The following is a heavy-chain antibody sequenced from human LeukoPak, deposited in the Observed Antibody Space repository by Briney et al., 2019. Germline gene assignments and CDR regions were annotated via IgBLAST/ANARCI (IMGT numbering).Heavy chain of an antibody. D-gene: IGHD5-18*01. CDR3: VRLGKEVTYRAYYFNY. J-gene: IGHJ4*02. CDR2: IHYSGNT. Sequence: SETLSLTCTVSGGSISSDYWSWIRQPSGKGLEYIGFIHYSGNTNYNPSLKSRVTISIDTSKNQFSLKLSSVTAADTAVYYCVRLGKEVTYRAYYFNYWGQGTLVTVSS. CDR1: GGSISSDY. V-gene: IGHV4-59*08.